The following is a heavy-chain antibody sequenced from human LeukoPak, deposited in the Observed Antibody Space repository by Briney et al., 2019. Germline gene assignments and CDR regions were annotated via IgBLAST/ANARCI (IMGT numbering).Heavy chain of an antibody. V-gene: IGHV3-74*03. Sequence: GGSLRLSCAASGFTFSSYWMHWVRQAPGKGLAWVSRINSDGSGTMYADSVKGRFTISRDNAKKTLYLQMNSLRAEDTAVYYCARGAVDCSGGSCYYLFDYWGQGTLVTVSS. D-gene: IGHD2-15*01. CDR3: ARGAVDCSGGSCYYLFDY. CDR2: INSDGSGT. J-gene: IGHJ4*02. CDR1: GFTFSSYW.